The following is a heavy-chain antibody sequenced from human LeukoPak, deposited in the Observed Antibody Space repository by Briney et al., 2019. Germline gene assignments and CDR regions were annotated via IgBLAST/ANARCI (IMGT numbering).Heavy chain of an antibody. CDR3: ANSRPNLAFDI. V-gene: IGHV4-61*02. CDR2: IYTSGST. CDR1: GGSISSGSYY. J-gene: IGHJ3*02. Sequence: ASETLSLTCTVSGGSISSGSYYWSWIRQPAGKGLEWIGRIYTSGSTNYNPSLKSRVTISVDTSKNQFSLKLSSVTAADTAVYYCANSRPNLAFDIWGQGTMVTVSS.